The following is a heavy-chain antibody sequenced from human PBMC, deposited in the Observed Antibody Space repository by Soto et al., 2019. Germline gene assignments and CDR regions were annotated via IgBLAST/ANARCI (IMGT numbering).Heavy chain of an antibody. CDR3: TRDASRDSSARGWFDP. V-gene: IGHV3-21*01. CDR1: GFTFRSFT. J-gene: IGHJ5*02. D-gene: IGHD6-13*01. Sequence: GGSLRLSCAASGFTFRSFTMNWVRQAPGKGLEWVSTISSNSAYIYYTDALRGRFTISRDNAKNSLHLQMNSLRAEDTAVYYCTRDASRDSSARGWFDPWGPGTLLTVSS. CDR2: ISSNSAYI.